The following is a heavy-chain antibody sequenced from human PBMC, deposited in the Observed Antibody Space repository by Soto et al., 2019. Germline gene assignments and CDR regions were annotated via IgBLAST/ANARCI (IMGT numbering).Heavy chain of an antibody. D-gene: IGHD3-3*01. V-gene: IGHV3-30-3*01. J-gene: IGHJ4*02. CDR1: GFTFSSYA. Sequence: QVQLVESGGGVVQPGRSLRLSCAASGFTFSSYAMHWVRQAPGKGLEWVAVISYDGSNKYYPDSVKGRFTISRDNSKNTLYLQMNSLRAEDTAVYYCASGFWSGEGSLDYWGQGTLVTVSS. CDR3: ASGFWSGEGSLDY. CDR2: ISYDGSNK.